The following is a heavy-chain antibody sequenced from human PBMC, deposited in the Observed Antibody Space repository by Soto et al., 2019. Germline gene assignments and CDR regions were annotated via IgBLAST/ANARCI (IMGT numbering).Heavy chain of an antibody. CDR2: IVVMSNAA. CDR1: GSTFNNFA. D-gene: IGHD1-26*01. Sequence: QVVLLQSGAEVKEPGSSVRLSCQVSGSTFNNFAFSWVRQAPGQGPEWLGGIVVMSNAADYSQRFQDRVMITADTSTSPLYMELGSLTFDDTAVYYCARAIKRWEVNYYFDYWGQGTLVTVSS. J-gene: IGHJ4*02. V-gene: IGHV1-69*06. CDR3: ARAIKRWEVNYYFDY.